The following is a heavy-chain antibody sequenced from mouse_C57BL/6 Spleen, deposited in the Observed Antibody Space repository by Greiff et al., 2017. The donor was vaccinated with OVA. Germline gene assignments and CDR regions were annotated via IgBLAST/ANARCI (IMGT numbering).Heavy chain of an antibody. Sequence: EVQLQQSGPELVKPGASVKISCKASGYSFTGYYMNWVKQSPEKSLEWIGEINPSTGGTTYNQKFKAKATLTVDKSSSTAYMQLKSLTSEDSAVYYCARPSGDYWGQGTTLTVSS. CDR1: GYSFTGYY. V-gene: IGHV1-42*01. CDR3: ARPSGDY. CDR2: INPSTGGT. J-gene: IGHJ2*01.